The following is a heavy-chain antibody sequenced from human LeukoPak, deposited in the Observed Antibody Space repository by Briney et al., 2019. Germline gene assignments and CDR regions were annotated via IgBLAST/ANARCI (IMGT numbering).Heavy chain of an antibody. D-gene: IGHD3-10*01. V-gene: IGHV4-38-2*02. CDR1: GYSISSGYY. Sequence: PSETLSLTCTVSGYSISSGYYWGWIRQPPGKGLEWIGSIYHSGSTYYNPSLKSRVTMSVDTSKNQFSLKLSSVTAADTAVYYCARVVGVLWLDYMDVWGKGTTVTISS. CDR2: IYHSGST. J-gene: IGHJ6*03. CDR3: ARVVGVLWLDYMDV.